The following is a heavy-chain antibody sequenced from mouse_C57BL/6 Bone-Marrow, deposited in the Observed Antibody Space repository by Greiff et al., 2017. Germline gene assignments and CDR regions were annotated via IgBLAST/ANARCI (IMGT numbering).Heavy chain of an antibody. CDR3: ARSGGSNYVYFDY. J-gene: IGHJ2*01. CDR2: NYPGDGDT. CDR1: GYAFSSSW. D-gene: IGHD2-5*01. Sequence: QVQLQQSGPELVKPGASVKISCKASGYAFSSSWMNWVKQRPGKGLEWIGRNYPGDGDTNYNGKFKGKATLAADKSSSTAYMQLSSLTSEDSAVYFCARSGGSNYVYFDYWGQGTTLTVSS. V-gene: IGHV1-82*01.